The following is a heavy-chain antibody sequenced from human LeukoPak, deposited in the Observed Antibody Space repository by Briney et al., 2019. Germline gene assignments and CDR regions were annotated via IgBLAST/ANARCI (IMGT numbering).Heavy chain of an antibody. CDR2: INPTGGTT. CDR3: ARDLYCTHGVCYTSWFDP. CDR1: GYTFTTYY. Sequence: ASVKVSCKASGYTFTTYYIHWVRQAPGQGLEWMGIINPTGGTTTYAQKFQGRVTMTRDTSTSTVYMELSSLRSEDTAIYYCARDLYCTHGVCYTSWFDPWGQGTLVTVSS. J-gene: IGHJ5*02. D-gene: IGHD2-8*01. V-gene: IGHV1-46*01.